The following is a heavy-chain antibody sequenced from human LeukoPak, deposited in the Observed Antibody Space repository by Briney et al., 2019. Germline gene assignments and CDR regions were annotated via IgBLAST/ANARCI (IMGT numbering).Heavy chain of an antibody. V-gene: IGHV1-8*01. CDR1: GYTFTSYD. D-gene: IGHD2-15*01. Sequence: ASVKVSCKASGYTFTSYDINWVRQATGQGLEWMGWMNPNSGDTGYAQKFQGRVTMTRNTSISTAYMELSSLRSEDTAVYYCARGSVGCSGGSCYLSTHWFDPWGQGTLDTVSS. CDR2: MNPNSGDT. J-gene: IGHJ5*02. CDR3: ARGSVGCSGGSCYLSTHWFDP.